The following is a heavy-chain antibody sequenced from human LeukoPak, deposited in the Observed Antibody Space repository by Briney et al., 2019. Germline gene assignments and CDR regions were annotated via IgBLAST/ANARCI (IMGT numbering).Heavy chain of an antibody. Sequence: PGGSLRLSCTASGFTLSRYWMSWVRQAPGKGLEWVATITEDGRDKYYIDSVKGRFTISRDNAKKSVSLQMNNLKFEDTALYYCARTREYTTNWNRYYFDSWGQGTLVTVSS. CDR1: GFTLSRYW. CDR2: ITEDGRDK. V-gene: IGHV3-7*01. D-gene: IGHD1-1*01. J-gene: IGHJ4*02. CDR3: ARTREYTTNWNRYYFDS.